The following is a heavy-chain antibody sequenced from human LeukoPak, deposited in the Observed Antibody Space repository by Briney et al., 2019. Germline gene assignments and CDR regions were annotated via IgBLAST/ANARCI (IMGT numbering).Heavy chain of an antibody. J-gene: IGHJ6*03. Sequence: GASVKVSCKASGYTFTSYGISWVRQAPGQGVEWMGWISAYNGNTSYAQKLQGRVTMTTDTSTSTAYMELRSLRSDDTAVYYCARGGDIVVVPAAIPHYYYMDVWGKGTTVTVSS. CDR3: ARGGDIVVVPAAIPHYYYMDV. CDR1: GYTFTSYG. V-gene: IGHV1-18*01. CDR2: ISAYNGNT. D-gene: IGHD2-2*01.